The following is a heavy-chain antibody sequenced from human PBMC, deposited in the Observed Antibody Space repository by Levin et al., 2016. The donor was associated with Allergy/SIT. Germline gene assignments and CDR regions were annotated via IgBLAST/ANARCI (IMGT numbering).Heavy chain of an antibody. CDR3: ARHEDGSSSSYYYYGMDV. V-gene: IGHV5-51*01. D-gene: IGHD6-6*01. CDR2: IYPGDSDT. J-gene: IGHJ6*02. Sequence: VRQMPGKGLEWMGIIYPGDSDTRYSPSFQGQVTISADKSISTAYLQWSSLKASDTAMYYCARHEDGSSSSYYYYGMDVWGQGTTVTVSS.